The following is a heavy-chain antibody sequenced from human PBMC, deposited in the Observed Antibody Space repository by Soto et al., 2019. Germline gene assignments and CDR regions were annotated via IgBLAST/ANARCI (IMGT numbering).Heavy chain of an antibody. D-gene: IGHD3-16*01. V-gene: IGHV4-39*01. CDR2: IYYSGST. J-gene: IGHJ6*02. CDR3: ARITGGNKSYYYYGMDV. Sequence: SETLSLTCTVSGGSISSSSYYWGWIRQPPGKGLEWIGSIYYSGSTYYNPSLKSRVTISVGTSKNQFSLKLSSVTAADTALYYCARITGGNKSYYYYGMDVWGQGTTVTVSS. CDR1: GGSISSSSYY.